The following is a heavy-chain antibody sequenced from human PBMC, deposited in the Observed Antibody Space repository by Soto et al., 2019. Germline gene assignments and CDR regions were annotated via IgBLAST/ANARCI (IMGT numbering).Heavy chain of an antibody. CDR1: GFTLSNIG. J-gene: IGHJ4*02. D-gene: IGHD2-21*01. Sequence: QVQLVESGGGVVQPGTSLRLACEASGFTLSNIGMQWVRQAPGKGLEWVAVISAGGNTKYYADSVKGRFTISRDNFKNTLFLQMNSLRTDDTAVYYCAKESGGERYAAYFDLWGQGTRVTVSS. V-gene: IGHV3-30*18. CDR2: ISAGGNTK. CDR3: AKESGGERYAAYFDL.